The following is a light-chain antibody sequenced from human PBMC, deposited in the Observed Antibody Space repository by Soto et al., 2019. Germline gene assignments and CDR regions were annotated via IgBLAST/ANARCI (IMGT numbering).Light chain of an antibody. V-gene: IGKV1-5*01. Sequence: DIQMTQSPSTLSASVGDRVTITCRASQNIGSSLAWYQHRPGKAPKLLIFDAYTLQTGVPSRFRGSGFGTEFTLTITGLQPDDFATYYCQQHNDYSAVTFGQGTKLEIK. J-gene: IGKJ2*01. CDR1: QNIGSS. CDR3: QQHNDYSAVT. CDR2: DAY.